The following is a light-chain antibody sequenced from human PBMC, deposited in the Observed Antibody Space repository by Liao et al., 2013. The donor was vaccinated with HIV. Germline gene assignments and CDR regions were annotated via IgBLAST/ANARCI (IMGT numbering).Light chain of an antibody. V-gene: IGLV3-25*03. Sequence: SYELTQPPSVSVSPGQTARITCSGDALPKQYAYWYQQKPGQAPVLVIYKDSERPSGIPERFSGSSSGTTVTLTISGVQAEDEADYYCQAWDSFGGGTKLTVL. CDR3: QAWDS. J-gene: IGLJ2*01. CDR2: KDS. CDR1: ALPKQY.